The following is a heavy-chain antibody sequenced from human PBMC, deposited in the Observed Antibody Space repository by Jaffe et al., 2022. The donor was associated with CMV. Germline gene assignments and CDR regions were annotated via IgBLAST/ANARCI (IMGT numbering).Heavy chain of an antibody. CDR3: ARDRPGLYSDY. J-gene: IGHJ4*02. CDR1: GFTFSSNW. CDR2: IKEDGSQK. Sequence: EVQLVESGGGLVQPGGSLRLSCAASGFTFSSNWMTWVRQAPGKGLEWVANIKEDGSQKYYVDSVKGRFTISRDNAKNSLYLQMNSLRAEDTAVYYCARDRPGLYSDYWGQGTLVTVSS. V-gene: IGHV3-7*01. D-gene: IGHD3-16*02.